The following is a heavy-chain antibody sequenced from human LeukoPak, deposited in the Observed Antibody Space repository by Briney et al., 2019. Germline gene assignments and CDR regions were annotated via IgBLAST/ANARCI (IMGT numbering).Heavy chain of an antibody. CDR3: AKGPNQWPVPFDY. CDR1: GFTFSRYE. CDR2: IYGSGTTI. V-gene: IGHV3-48*03. D-gene: IGHD6-19*01. J-gene: IGHJ4*02. Sequence: GGSLRLSCAASGFTFSRYEMNWVRQAPEKGLEWISYIYGSGTTIYYADSVKGRFTISRDNAKNSLFLQMNSLRAEDTAVYYCAKGPNQWPVPFDYWGQGTLVTVSS.